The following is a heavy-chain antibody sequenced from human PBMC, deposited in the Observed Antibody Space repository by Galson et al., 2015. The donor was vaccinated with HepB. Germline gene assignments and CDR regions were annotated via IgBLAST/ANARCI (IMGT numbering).Heavy chain of an antibody. CDR3: ARGGSYAVFDY. J-gene: IGHJ4*02. D-gene: IGHD1-26*01. V-gene: IGHV3-7*03. CDR2: IKQDGSEK. CDR1: GFTFSSYW. Sequence: SLRLSCAASGFTFSSYWMNWVRQAPGKGLEWVANIKQDGSEKYYVDSVKGRFTISRDNAKNSLYLQMNTLRAEDTAVYYCARGGSYAVFDYWGQGTLVTVSS.